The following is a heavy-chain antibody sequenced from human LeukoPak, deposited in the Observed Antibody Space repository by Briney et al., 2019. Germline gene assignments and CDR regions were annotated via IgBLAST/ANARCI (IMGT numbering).Heavy chain of an antibody. Sequence: QPGGSLRLSCAASGFTFSTYAMRWVRQAPGEGLVWVSRIKTDGSSTGYADSVKGRFTISRDNAKNTLYLHMNSLRAEDTAVYYCVRDFYNSGGNWGQGTLVTVSS. CDR2: IKTDGSST. CDR1: GFTFSTYA. D-gene: IGHD3-22*01. CDR3: VRDFYNSGGN. J-gene: IGHJ4*02. V-gene: IGHV3-74*01.